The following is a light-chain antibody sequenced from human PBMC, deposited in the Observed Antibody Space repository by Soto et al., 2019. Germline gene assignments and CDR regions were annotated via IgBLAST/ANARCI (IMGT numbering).Light chain of an antibody. CDR1: QSIAIY. CDR2: DTF. Sequence: IVLTQSPATLSFSPGERATLSCRAGQSIAIYLAWYQQKSGQSPRLLIYDTFNRAPGIPDRFSGSGSGTDFTLNISSLEPEDFAVYYCQQRATWPWTFGQGTTVEIK. CDR3: QQRATWPWT. V-gene: IGKV3-11*01. J-gene: IGKJ1*01.